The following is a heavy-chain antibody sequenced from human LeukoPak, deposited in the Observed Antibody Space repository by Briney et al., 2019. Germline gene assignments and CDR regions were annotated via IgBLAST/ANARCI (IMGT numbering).Heavy chain of an antibody. J-gene: IGHJ4*02. CDR3: AKRYYDFPLDY. D-gene: IGHD3-3*01. CDR1: GFTFSSYA. Sequence: PGRSLRLSCAASGFTFSSYAMNWVRQAPGKGLEWVSSISANGGETHYADSVKGRFTISRDNSKNTLYLQINNPRVEDTAVYYCAKRYYDFPLDYWGQGTLVTVSS. V-gene: IGHV3-23*01. CDR2: ISANGGET.